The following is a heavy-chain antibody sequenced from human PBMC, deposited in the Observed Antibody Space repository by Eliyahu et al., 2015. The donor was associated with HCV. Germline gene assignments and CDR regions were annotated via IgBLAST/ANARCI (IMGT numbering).Heavy chain of an antibody. V-gene: IGHV3-7*01. CDR2: IKQDGSVE. CDR1: GXIYTXYW. CDR3: ARHYTSTWFGNNYYGMDV. J-gene: IGHJ6*02. Sequence: EVQLVESGGGLVQPGGSLRLSCTASGXIYTXYWMXWVRQAPGKGLEWVASIKQDGSVEFYGDSVKGRFTIFRDNVKNSVYVQMYSLRVEDTAVYYCARHYTSTWFGNNYYGMDVWGQGTTVTVS. D-gene: IGHD6-13*01.